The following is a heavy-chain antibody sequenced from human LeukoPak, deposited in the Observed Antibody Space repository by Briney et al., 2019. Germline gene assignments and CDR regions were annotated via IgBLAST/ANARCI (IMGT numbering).Heavy chain of an antibody. CDR1: GYTLTELS. V-gene: IGHV1-24*01. D-gene: IGHD3-22*01. CDR2: FDPEDGET. Sequence: ASVKVSCKVSGYTLTELSMHWVRQAPGKGLERMGGFDPEDGETIYAQKFQGRVTMTEDTSTDTAYMELSSLRSEDTAVYYCATGVSSGYYYFDYWGQGTLVTVSS. J-gene: IGHJ4*02. CDR3: ATGVSSGYYYFDY.